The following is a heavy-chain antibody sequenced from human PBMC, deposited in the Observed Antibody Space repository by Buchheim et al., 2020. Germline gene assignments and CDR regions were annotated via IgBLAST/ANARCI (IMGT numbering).Heavy chain of an antibody. D-gene: IGHD3-10*02. V-gene: IGHV4-39*01. CDR1: GGSISSSSYY. J-gene: IGHJ4*02. CDR3: ARRSRITMFGYDY. Sequence: QLQLQESGPGLVKPSETLSLTCTVSGGSISSSSYYWGWIRQPPGKGLEWIASIYYSGSTYYNPSLKSRVTISVDTSKNQFSLKLSSVTAADTAVYYCARRSRITMFGYDYWGQGTL. CDR2: IYYSGST.